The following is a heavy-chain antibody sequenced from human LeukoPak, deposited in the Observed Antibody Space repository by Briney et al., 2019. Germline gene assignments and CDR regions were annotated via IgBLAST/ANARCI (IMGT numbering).Heavy chain of an antibody. D-gene: IGHD3-3*01. J-gene: IGHJ4*02. Sequence: ASVKVSCKASGYTFTGYYMHWVRQAPGQGLEWMGWINPNSGGTNYAQKFQGRVTMTRDTSISTAYMELSRLRSDDTAVYYCARSITIFGVGMGYWGQGTLVTVSS. V-gene: IGHV1-2*02. CDR2: INPNSGGT. CDR1: GYTFTGYY. CDR3: ARSITIFGVGMGY.